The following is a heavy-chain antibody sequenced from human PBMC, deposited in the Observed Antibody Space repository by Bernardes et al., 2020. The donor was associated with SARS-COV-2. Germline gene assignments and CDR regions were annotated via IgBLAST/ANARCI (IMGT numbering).Heavy chain of an antibody. CDR1: GDSISSYY. J-gene: IGHJ5*02. CDR3: ARMYYDILTGVYNWFDP. Sequence: SETLSLTCTVSGDSISSYYWSWIRQPPGKGLEWIGYIYYNGGTNYNPSLKSRVTISMDTSKNQFSLRLSSVTAADTAVYYCARMYYDILTGVYNWFDPWGQGTLVSVSS. CDR2: IYYNGGT. D-gene: IGHD3-9*01. V-gene: IGHV4-59*01.